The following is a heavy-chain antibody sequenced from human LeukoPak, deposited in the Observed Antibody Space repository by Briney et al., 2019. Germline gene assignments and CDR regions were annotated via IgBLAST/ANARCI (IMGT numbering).Heavy chain of an antibody. CDR2: ISYSGGT. CDR3: ARDCSRTICLDY. J-gene: IGHJ4*02. Sequence: PSETLSLTCTVSGGSISSGGYYWSWFRQHPGKGLEWIGYISYSGGTYDNPSLRSRVIMSVDTSKNQFSLKLSSVTAADTAVYYCARDCSRTICLDYWGQGTLVTVST. D-gene: IGHD2-2*01. CDR1: GGSISSGGYY. V-gene: IGHV4-31*03.